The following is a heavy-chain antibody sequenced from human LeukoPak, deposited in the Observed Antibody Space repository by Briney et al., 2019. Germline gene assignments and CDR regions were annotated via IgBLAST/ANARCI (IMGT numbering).Heavy chain of an antibody. D-gene: IGHD3-10*01. CDR1: GYTFTSYG. CDR3: ARDHSSAYYYGSGSYYNLDY. CDR2: ISAYNGNT. V-gene: IGHV1-18*01. Sequence: ASVKVSCKASGYTFTSYGISWVRQAPGQGLEWMGWISAYNGNTHYAQKLQGRVTMTTDTSTSTAYMGLRSLRSDDTAVYYCARDHSSAYYYGSGSYYNLDYWGQGTLVTVSS. J-gene: IGHJ4*02.